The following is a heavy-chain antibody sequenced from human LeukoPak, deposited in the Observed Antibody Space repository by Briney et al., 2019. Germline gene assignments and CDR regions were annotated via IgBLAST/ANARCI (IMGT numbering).Heavy chain of an antibody. CDR2: IYTSGST. V-gene: IGHV4-61*02. J-gene: IGHJ6*03. CDR3: ARVSDYGSGSYYYYYYMDV. D-gene: IGHD3-10*01. Sequence: SQTLSLTCTVSGGSISSGSYYWSWIRQPAGKGLEWIGRIYTSGSTNYNPSLKSRVTISVDTSKNQFSLKLISVTAADTAVYYCARVSDYGSGSYYYYYYMDVWGKGTTVTVSS. CDR1: GGSISSGSYY.